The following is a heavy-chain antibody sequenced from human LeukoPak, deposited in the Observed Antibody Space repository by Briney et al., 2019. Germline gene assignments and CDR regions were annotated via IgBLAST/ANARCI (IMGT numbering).Heavy chain of an antibody. V-gene: IGHV3-15*01. D-gene: IGHD6-19*01. J-gene: IGHJ4*02. CDR2: IKSKTDGGTT. CDR1: GFTFSSAW. Sequence: NPGGSLRLSYAASGFTFSSAWMSWVRQAPGKGLEWVGRIKSKTDGGTTDYAAPVKGRFTISRDDSKNTLYLQMNSLKTEDTAVYYCTTPLGLGSGWYKAKGYWGQGTLVTVSS. CDR3: TTPLGLGSGWYKAKGY.